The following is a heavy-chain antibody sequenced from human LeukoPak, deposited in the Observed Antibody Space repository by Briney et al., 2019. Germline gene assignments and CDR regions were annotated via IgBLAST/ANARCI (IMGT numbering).Heavy chain of an antibody. CDR2: INPNSGGT. J-gene: IGHJ5*02. Sequence: ASVQVSCEASGYTFTGYYMHWVRQAPGQGLEWMGCINPNSGGTNSAQKFQGRVTMTGDTSISTAYMELSRLRSDDTAVYYCARGDCSSTTCYDWFDPWGQGTLVTVSS. V-gene: IGHV1-2*02. CDR1: GYTFTGYY. D-gene: IGHD2-2*01. CDR3: ARGDCSSTTCYDWFDP.